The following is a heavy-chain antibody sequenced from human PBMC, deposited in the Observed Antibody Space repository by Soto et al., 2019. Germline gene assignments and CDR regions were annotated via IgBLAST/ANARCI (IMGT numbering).Heavy chain of an antibody. CDR2: IYYSGST. Sequence: SETLSLTCTVSGGSISSGGYYWSWIRQHPGKGLEWIGYIYYSGSTYYNPSLKSRVTISVDTSKNQFSLKLSSVTAADTAVYYCARGGREGSYYDYYYYGMDVWGQGTTVTVCS. V-gene: IGHV4-31*03. J-gene: IGHJ6*02. CDR1: GGSISSGGYY. D-gene: IGHD1-26*01. CDR3: ARGGREGSYYDYYYYGMDV.